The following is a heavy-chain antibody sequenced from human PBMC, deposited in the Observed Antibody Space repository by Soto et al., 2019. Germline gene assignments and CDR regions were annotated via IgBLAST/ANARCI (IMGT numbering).Heavy chain of an antibody. CDR1: GASIYNGGYF. V-gene: IGHV4-30-4*01. J-gene: IGHJ5*02. Sequence: QVQLQESGPGLVRPSQTLSLTCSVSGASIYNGGYFWSWIRQAPGKGLEWIVHIQNSGSPYNNPSLKSRVTISEETSMIQLSLALTPVTAADTAMYSCARGPTTAKVDAWGQGILVTVAS. CDR3: ARGPTTAKVDA. CDR2: IQNSGSP.